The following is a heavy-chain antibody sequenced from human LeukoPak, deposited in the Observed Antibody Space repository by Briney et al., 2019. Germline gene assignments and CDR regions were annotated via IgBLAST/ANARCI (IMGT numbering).Heavy chain of an antibody. J-gene: IGHJ4*02. CDR3: AKVGPLVFDY. V-gene: IGHV1-69*05. D-gene: IGHD3-10*01. Sequence: SVKVSCKASGGTFSSYAISWVRQAPGQGLEWMGRIIPIFGTANYAQKFQGRVTITTDESTSTAYMELSSLRFEDTAVYYCAKVGPLVFDYWGQGTLVTVSS. CDR2: IIPIFGTA. CDR1: GGTFSSYA.